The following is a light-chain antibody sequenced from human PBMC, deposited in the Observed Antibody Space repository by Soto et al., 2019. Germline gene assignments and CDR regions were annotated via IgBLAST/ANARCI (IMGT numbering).Light chain of an antibody. CDR3: QQSYSTLGT. CDR1: QSISSY. J-gene: IGKJ1*01. Sequence: DIGMTQSPSSLSASVGARVTITCRASQSISSYLNWYQQKPGKATKLLIYAASSLQSGVPSRFSGSGSGTDVTLTISSLQPEEFATYYCQQSYSTLGTFGQGTKVDIK. CDR2: AAS. V-gene: IGKV1-39*01.